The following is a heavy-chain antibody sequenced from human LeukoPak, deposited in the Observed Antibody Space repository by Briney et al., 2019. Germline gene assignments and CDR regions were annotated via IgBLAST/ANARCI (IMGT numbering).Heavy chain of an antibody. J-gene: IGHJ5*01. Sequence: GGSLRLSCAASGFTFSSYWMSWVRQAPGKGLEWVSAISGSGGSTYYADSVKGRFTISRDNSKNTLYLQMNSLRAEDTAVYYCAKTPIVYDSSGYYDSWGQGTLVTVSS. CDR2: ISGSGGST. CDR3: AKTPIVYDSSGYYDS. D-gene: IGHD3-22*01. CDR1: GFTFSSYW. V-gene: IGHV3-23*01.